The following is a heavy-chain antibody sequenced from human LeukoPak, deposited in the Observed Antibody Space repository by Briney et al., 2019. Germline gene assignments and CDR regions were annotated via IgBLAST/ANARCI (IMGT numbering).Heavy chain of an antibody. D-gene: IGHD1-26*01. J-gene: IGHJ4*02. Sequence: SETLSLTCTVSGGSISSYYWSWIRQPPGKGLEWIGYIYTSGSTNCNPSLKSRVTISVDTSKNQFSLKLSSVTAADTAVYYCARGDVTVGATTVYFDYWGQGTLVTVSS. CDR3: ARGDVTVGATTVYFDY. CDR2: IYTSGST. CDR1: GGSISSYY. V-gene: IGHV4-4*09.